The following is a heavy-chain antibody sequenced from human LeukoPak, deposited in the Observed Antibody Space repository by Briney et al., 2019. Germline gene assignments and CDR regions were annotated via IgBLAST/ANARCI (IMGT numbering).Heavy chain of an antibody. CDR2: IGPSSSNSYLST. Sequence: GGSLRLSCVAYGFSLGDFNMIWVRQAPGKGLEWLSYIGPSSSNSYLSTYYAQSAKGRFTISRDIASNSLFLQMSSLRVEDTAIYYCARGWGGYSSYPPDYWGQGTLVTVSS. D-gene: IGHD5-12*01. CDR3: ARGWGGYSSYPPDY. V-gene: IGHV3-48*01. CDR1: GFSLGDFN. J-gene: IGHJ4*02.